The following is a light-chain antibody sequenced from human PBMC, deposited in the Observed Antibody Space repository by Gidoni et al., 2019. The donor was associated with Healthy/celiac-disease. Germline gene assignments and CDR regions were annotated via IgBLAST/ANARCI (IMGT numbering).Light chain of an antibody. CDR1: KLGDKY. CDR2: QDS. J-gene: IGLJ2*01. Sequence: SYELTQPPSVSVSPGQTARITCPGDKLGDKYACWSQQKPGQSPVLVIYQDSKRPAGIPERFSGSNSGNTATLTISGTQAMDEADYYCQAWDSSTVVFGGGTKLTVL. V-gene: IGLV3-1*01. CDR3: QAWDSSTVV.